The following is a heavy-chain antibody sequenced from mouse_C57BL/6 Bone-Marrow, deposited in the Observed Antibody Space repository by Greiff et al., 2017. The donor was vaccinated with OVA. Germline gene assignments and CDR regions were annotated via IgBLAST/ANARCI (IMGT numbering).Heavy chain of an antibody. CDR1: GFNIKDYY. CDR2: IDPEDGET. J-gene: IGHJ1*03. Sequence: VQLQQSGAELVKPGASVKLSCTASGFNIKDYYMHWVKQRTEQGLAWIGRIDPEDGETKYAPKFQGKATITADTSSNTAYRQLSSLTSEYTAVYYCARAGGYYSNWYFDVWGTGTTVTVSS. V-gene: IGHV14-2*01. D-gene: IGHD2-3*01. CDR3: ARAGGYYSNWYFDV.